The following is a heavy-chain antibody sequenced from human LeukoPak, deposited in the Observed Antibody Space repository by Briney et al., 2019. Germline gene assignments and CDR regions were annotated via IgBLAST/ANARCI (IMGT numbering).Heavy chain of an antibody. CDR2: IYYSGGT. CDR1: GGSISSYY. D-gene: IGHD1-26*01. Sequence: SETLSLTCTVSGGSISSYYWSWIRQPPGKGLEWIGYIYYSGGTNYNPSLKSRVTISVDTSKNRFSLRLNSVTAADTAVYYCTRGGISGSYNWGQGTLVTVSS. J-gene: IGHJ4*02. V-gene: IGHV4-59*01. CDR3: TRGGISGSYN.